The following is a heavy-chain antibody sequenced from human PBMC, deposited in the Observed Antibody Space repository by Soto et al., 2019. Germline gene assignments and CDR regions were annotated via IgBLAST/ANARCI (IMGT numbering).Heavy chain of an antibody. CDR1: GFTFSSYA. CDR2: ISGSGGST. J-gene: IGHJ3*02. CDR3: AKYQGLYDYMWGSTLDAFDI. D-gene: IGHD3-16*01. V-gene: IGHV3-23*01. Sequence: EVQLLESGGGLVQPGGSLRLSCAASGFTFSSYAMSWVRQAPGKGLEWVSAISGSGGSTYYADSVKGRFTISRDNSKNTLYLQMNGLRAENTAVYYCAKYQGLYDYMWGSTLDAFDIWGQGTMVTVSS.